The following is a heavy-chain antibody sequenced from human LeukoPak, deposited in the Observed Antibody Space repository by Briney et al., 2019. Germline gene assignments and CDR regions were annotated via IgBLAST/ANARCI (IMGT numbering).Heavy chain of an antibody. D-gene: IGHD3-22*01. CDR1: GYTFTSYY. CDR2: IIPIFGTA. Sequence: ASVKVSCKASGYTFTSYYMHWVRQAPGQGLEWMGGIIPIFGTANYAQEFQGRVTITADESTSTAYMELSSLRSEDTAVYYCARDPGYNDRSGYYHMYYFDNWGQGTLVTVSS. J-gene: IGHJ4*02. CDR3: ARDPGYNDRSGYYHMYYFDN. V-gene: IGHV1-69*13.